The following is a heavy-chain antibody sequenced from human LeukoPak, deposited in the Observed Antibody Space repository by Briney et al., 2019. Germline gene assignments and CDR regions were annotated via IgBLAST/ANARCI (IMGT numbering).Heavy chain of an antibody. J-gene: IGHJ4*02. Sequence: GESLQISCKGSGYSFTSYWIGWVRQLPGKGLEWMGIIYPGDSDTRYSPSFQGQVTISADKSISTAYLQWSSLEASDTAMYYCARAVGERNLDYWGQGTLVTVSS. D-gene: IGHD1-26*01. CDR1: GYSFTSYW. CDR3: ARAVGERNLDY. CDR2: IYPGDSDT. V-gene: IGHV5-51*01.